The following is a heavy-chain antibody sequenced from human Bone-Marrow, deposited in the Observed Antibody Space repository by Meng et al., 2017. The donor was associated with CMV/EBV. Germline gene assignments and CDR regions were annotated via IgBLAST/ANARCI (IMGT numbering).Heavy chain of an antibody. CDR1: GVSVRSGSHH. CDR3: ARDRNEIGWRASYYYGMDV. D-gene: IGHD3-3*01. Sequence: SETLSLTCTVSGVSVRSGSHHWSWFRQPPGKGLEWIGYIYDSGTTNYNPSLKSRVSISVDTSKNQFSLKLSSVTAADTAVYYCARDRNEIGWRASYYYGMDVWGQGTTVTVSS. V-gene: IGHV4-61*01. CDR2: IYDSGTT. J-gene: IGHJ6*02.